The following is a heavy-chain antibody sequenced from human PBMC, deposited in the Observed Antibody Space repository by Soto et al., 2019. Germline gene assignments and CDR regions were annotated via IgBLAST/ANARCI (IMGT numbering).Heavy chain of an antibody. CDR2: IDPNGGKT. Sequence: ASVKVSCKASGYTFTSTYMHWVRQAPGQGLEWMGIIDPNGGKTIYAQKFQGRVTMTRDTSTSTVYMELSSLRSEDTAVYYCARSGKNYDSSGYWYFDLWGRGTLVTVSS. CDR3: ARSGKNYDSSGYWYFDL. V-gene: IGHV1-46*03. D-gene: IGHD3-22*01. CDR1: GYTFTSTY. J-gene: IGHJ2*01.